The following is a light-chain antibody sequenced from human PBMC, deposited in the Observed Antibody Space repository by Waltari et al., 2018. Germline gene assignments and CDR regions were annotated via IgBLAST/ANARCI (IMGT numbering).Light chain of an antibody. J-gene: IGLJ2*01. CDR3: SSFTSSSTVL. CDR1: SSDVGAYNY. V-gene: IGLV2-14*03. CDR2: DVS. Sequence: QSALTQAASVSGSPGQSITISCTGTSSDVGAYNYVSRYQQHPGKAPKLMIYDVSNRPSGVSNRFSGSKSGNTASLTISGLQAEDEADYYCSSFTSSSTVLFGGGTRLSVL.